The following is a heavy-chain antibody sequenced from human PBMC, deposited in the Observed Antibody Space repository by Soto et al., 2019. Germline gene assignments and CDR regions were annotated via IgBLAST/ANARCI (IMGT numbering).Heavy chain of an antibody. CDR3: ARVSSHRGLGDY. CDR2: INPSGGST. CDR1: GYTFTSYY. Sequence: QVQLVQSGAEVKKPGASVKVSCKASGYTFTSYYMHWVRQAPGQGLEWMGIINPSGGSTSYAQKFQGRXXMXRXXSTSTVYMELSSLRSEETAVYYCARVSSHRGLGDYWGQGTLVTVSS. J-gene: IGHJ4*02. V-gene: IGHV1-46*03. D-gene: IGHD3-16*01.